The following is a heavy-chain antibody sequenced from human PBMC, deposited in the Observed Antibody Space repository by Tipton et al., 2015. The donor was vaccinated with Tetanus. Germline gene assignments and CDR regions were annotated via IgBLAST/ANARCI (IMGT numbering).Heavy chain of an antibody. Sequence: LRLSCAASGFTVTSTYMAWIRQPPGKGPEWIGSIYYTGSTYYNPSLKSRVTISEDTSKNQFSLRLSSVIAADTAMYYCARWTASGKGAFDIWGQGTMVTVSS. CDR3: ARWTASGKGAFDI. CDR2: IYYTGST. V-gene: IGHV4-39*01. CDR1: GFTVTSTY. D-gene: IGHD3/OR15-3a*01. J-gene: IGHJ3*02.